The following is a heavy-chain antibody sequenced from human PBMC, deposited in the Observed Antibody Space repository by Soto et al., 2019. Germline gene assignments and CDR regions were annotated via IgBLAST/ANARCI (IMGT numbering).Heavy chain of an antibody. V-gene: IGHV1-8*01. Sequence: ASVKVSCKASGYTFTSYDINWVRQATGQGLEWMGWMNPNSGNTGYAQKFQGRVTMTRNTSISTAYMELSSLRFEDTALYYCARGELELRYYYYYMDVWGKGTTVTVS. CDR2: MNPNSGNT. CDR3: ARGELELRYYYYYMDV. J-gene: IGHJ6*03. D-gene: IGHD1-7*01. CDR1: GYTFTSYD.